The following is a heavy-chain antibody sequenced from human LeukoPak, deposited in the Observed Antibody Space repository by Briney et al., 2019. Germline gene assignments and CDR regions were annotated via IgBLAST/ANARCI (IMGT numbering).Heavy chain of an antibody. V-gene: IGHV1-69*05. CDR2: IIPIFGTA. J-gene: IGHJ4*02. Sequence: SVKVSCKASGGTFSSYAISWVRQAPGQGLEWMGGIIPIFGTANYAQKFQGRVTITTDESTSTAYMELSSLRSEDTAVYYCATALPAAIPRPLKFDYWGQGTLVTVSS. CDR1: GGTFSSYA. CDR3: ATALPAAIPRPLKFDY. D-gene: IGHD2-2*01.